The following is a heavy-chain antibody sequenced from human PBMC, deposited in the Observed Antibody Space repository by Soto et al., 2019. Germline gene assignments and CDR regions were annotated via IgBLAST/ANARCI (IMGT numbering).Heavy chain of an antibody. J-gene: IGHJ6*02. CDR1: GFTFSSYG. Sequence: PGGSLRLSCAASGFTFSSYGMHWVRQAPGKGLEWVAVIWYDGSNKYYADSVKGRFTISRDNSKNTLYLQMNSLRAEDTAVYYCARDGGVTTYHYYYGMDVWGQGTTVTVSS. CDR2: IWYDGSNK. V-gene: IGHV3-33*01. CDR3: ARDGGVTTYHYYYGMDV. D-gene: IGHD3-16*01.